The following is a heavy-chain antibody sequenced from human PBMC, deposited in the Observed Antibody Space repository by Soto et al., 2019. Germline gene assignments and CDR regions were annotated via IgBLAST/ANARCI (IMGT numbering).Heavy chain of an antibody. CDR2: INPSGGST. D-gene: IGHD3-22*01. CDR1: GYTFTSYY. CDR3: ARVGYDSSGYYFWYFDL. V-gene: IGHV1-46*01. J-gene: IGHJ2*01. Sequence: QVQLVQSGAEVKKPGASVKVSCKASGYTFTSYYMHWVRQAPGQGLEWMGIINPSGGSTSYAQKFQGRVTMTRDTSTSTVYMELSSLRSEDTAVYYCARVGYDSSGYYFWYFDLWGRGTLVTVSS.